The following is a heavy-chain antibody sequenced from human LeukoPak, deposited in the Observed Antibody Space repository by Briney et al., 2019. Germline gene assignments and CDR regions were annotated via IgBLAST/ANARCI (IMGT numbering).Heavy chain of an antibody. Sequence: GGSLRLSCTASGFTFSSYSMNWVRQAPGRGLEWVSYISSLSGTIDYADSVKGRFIISRDNAKNSLFLQMNSLRAEDTAFYYCARDVEVVVATPDYWGQGTLVIVSS. J-gene: IGHJ4*02. CDR1: GFTFSSYS. CDR3: ARDVEVVVATPDY. D-gene: IGHD2-15*01. V-gene: IGHV3-48*01. CDR2: ISSLSGTI.